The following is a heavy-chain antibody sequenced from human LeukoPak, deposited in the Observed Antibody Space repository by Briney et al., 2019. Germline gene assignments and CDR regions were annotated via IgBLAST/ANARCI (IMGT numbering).Heavy chain of an antibody. D-gene: IGHD4-17*01. CDR3: ARDSYGDYVLGAFDI. CDR2: IKQDGSEK. Sequence: GGSLRLSCAASGFTFSSCWMSWVRQAPGKGLEWVANIKQDGSEKYYVDSVKGRFTISRDNAKNSLYLQMNSLRAEDTAVYYCARDSYGDYVLGAFDIWGQGTMVTVSS. CDR1: GFTFSSCW. J-gene: IGHJ3*02. V-gene: IGHV3-7*01.